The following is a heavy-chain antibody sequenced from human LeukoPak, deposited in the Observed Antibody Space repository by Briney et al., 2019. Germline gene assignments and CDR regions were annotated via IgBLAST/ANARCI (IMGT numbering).Heavy chain of an antibody. CDR2: ISGSGGST. J-gene: IGHJ5*02. V-gene: IGHV3-23*01. CDR1: GFTFSSYA. Sequence: GGSLRLSCAASGFTFSSYAMSWVRQAPGKGLEGVSAISGSGGSTYYADSVKGRFTIYRDNSKNTLYLQMNSLRAEDTAVYYCAKDPESYQLLSSNWFDPWGQGTLVTVSS. D-gene: IGHD2-2*01. CDR3: AKDPESYQLLSSNWFDP.